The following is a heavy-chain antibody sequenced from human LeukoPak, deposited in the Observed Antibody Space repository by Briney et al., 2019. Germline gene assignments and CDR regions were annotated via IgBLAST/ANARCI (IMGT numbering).Heavy chain of an antibody. CDR2: ISWNSGSI. CDR3: AKGPHGWYSGRDYFDY. CDR1: GFTFDDYA. D-gene: IGHD1-26*01. Sequence: PGGSLRLSCAASGFTFDDYAMHWFRQAPGKGLEWVSGISWNSGSIGYADSVKGRFTISRDNAKNSLYLQMNSLRAEDTALYYCAKGPHGWYSGRDYFDYWGQGTLVTVSS. J-gene: IGHJ4*02. V-gene: IGHV3-9*01.